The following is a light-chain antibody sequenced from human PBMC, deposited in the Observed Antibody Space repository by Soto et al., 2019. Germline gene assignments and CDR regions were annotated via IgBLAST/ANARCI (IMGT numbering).Light chain of an antibody. V-gene: IGKV3-15*01. CDR2: GAS. CDR3: QQYNSWPPIT. Sequence: EVVMTQSPATLSVSPGERATLSCRASESVSSNLAWYQQRPGQAPRLVIYGASTRATGIPARFSGGGSGTEFTLTISSLQSEDFAVYYCQQYNSWPPITFGQGTRLGIK. CDR1: ESVSSN. J-gene: IGKJ5*01.